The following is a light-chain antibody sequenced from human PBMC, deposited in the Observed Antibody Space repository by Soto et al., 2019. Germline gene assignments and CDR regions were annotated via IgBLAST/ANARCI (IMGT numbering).Light chain of an antibody. Sequence: IPTNASPSSLSASEGDRVTITCRASQSISSYLNWYQQKPGKAPKLLIYAASSLQSGVPSRFSGSGSGTDFTLTISSLQPEDFATYYCQQSYSTLSISFGQGTRLAI. V-gene: IGKV1-39*01. J-gene: IGKJ5*01. CDR3: QQSYSTLSIS. CDR1: QSISSY. CDR2: AAS.